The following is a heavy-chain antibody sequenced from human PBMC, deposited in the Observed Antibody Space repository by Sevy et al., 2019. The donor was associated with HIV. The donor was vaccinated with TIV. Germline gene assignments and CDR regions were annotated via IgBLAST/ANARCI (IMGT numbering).Heavy chain of an antibody. Sequence: GESLKISCEVSGFTFSSYTINWVRQAPGKGLEWVSSISSGGSYVHYTDSVKGRFTISRDNAKNSLYLEMKSLRAEDTAVYYCVRGFSDSLTTFVYWGQGTLVTLSS. J-gene: IGHJ4*02. CDR3: VRGFSDSLTTFVY. CDR1: GFTFSSYT. CDR2: ISSGGSYV. V-gene: IGHV3-21*01. D-gene: IGHD3-9*01.